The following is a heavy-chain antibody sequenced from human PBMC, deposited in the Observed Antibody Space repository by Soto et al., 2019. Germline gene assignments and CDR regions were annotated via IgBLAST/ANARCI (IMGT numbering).Heavy chain of an antibody. Sequence: GGSLRLSCAASGFTFSSFHMNWVRQAPGRGLEWVAYITSSSDTIYYSDSVKGRFTISRDNGKNSLFLQMNSLRDEDTAVYYCPIVVAVIPADYYYGMDVWGQGTTVTVSS. CDR2: ITSSSDTI. CDR3: PIVVAVIPADYYYGMDV. V-gene: IGHV3-48*02. CDR1: GFTFSSFH. D-gene: IGHD2-15*01. J-gene: IGHJ6*02.